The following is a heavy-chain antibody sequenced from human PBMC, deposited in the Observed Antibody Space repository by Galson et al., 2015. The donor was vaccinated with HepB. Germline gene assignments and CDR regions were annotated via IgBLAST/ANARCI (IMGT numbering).Heavy chain of an antibody. Sequence: SLRLSCAASGFTFSSYAMHWVRQAPGKGLEWVAVISYDGSNKYYADSVKGRFTISRDNSKNTLYLQMNSLRAEDTAVYYCARLRSFMVRGVIIRGDYYYGMDVWGQGTTVTVSS. J-gene: IGHJ6*02. CDR1: GFTFSSYA. CDR3: ARLRSFMVRGVIIRGDYYYGMDV. V-gene: IGHV3-30*04. CDR2: ISYDGSNK. D-gene: IGHD3-10*01.